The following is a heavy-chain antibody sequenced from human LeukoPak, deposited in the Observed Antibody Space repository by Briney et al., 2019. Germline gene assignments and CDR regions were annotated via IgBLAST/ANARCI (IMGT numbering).Heavy chain of an antibody. CDR3: ARVVSSGYYPPYYYYYYYMDV. J-gene: IGHJ6*03. Sequence: SETLSLTCTVSGGSISSSSYYWGWIRQPPGKGLEWIGSFYYRGSTYYNPSLKSRVTISVDTSKNQFSLKLSSVTAADTAVYYCARVVSSGYYPPYYYYYYYMDVWGKGTTVTVSS. D-gene: IGHD3-22*01. CDR2: FYYRGST. CDR1: GGSISSSSYY. V-gene: IGHV4-39*07.